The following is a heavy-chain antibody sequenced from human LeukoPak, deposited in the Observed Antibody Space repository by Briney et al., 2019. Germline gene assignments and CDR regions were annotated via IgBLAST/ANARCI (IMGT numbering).Heavy chain of an antibody. V-gene: IGHV5-51*01. CDR1: GTSYV. Sequence: GASLKISCKSYGTSYVIGWVRQMPGKGLEWMGIIYPGDSDTRYSPSFQGQVTISADKSINTAYLQWSSLKASDTAMYYCASRPLHNWNYAWGQGTQVTVSS. J-gene: IGHJ5*02. CDR2: IYPGDSDT. CDR3: ASRPLHNWNYA.